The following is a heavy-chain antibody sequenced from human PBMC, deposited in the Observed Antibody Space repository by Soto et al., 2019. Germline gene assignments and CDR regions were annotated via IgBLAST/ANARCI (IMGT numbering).Heavy chain of an antibody. J-gene: IGHJ5*01. V-gene: IGHV5-51*01. CDR1: GYKFTSFW. Sequence: PGAYLKISWKGSGYKFTSFWIGWVRQMPGKGLEWMGMIYPGDSDIRYSPSFQGQVTISADKSISTAYLQLNSLKASDTAMYYCARQTWTIISVNWFDVWGQGTLVTVS. CDR2: IYPGDSDI. CDR3: ARQTWTIISVNWFDV. D-gene: IGHD3-3*02.